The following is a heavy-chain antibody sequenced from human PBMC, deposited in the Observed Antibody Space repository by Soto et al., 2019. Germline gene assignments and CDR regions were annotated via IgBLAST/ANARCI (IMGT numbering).Heavy chain of an antibody. D-gene: IGHD2-2*01. CDR1: GGSFSGYY. CDR3: ARGCHGDIVVVPAARHAFDI. V-gene: IGHV4-34*01. Sequence: QVQLQQWGAGLLKPSETLSLTCAVYGGSFSGYYWSWIRQPPGKGLEWIGEINHSGSTNYNPSLKSRVTISVDTSKNQFSLKLSSVTAADTAVYYCARGCHGDIVVVPAARHAFDIWGQGTMVTVSS. CDR2: INHSGST. J-gene: IGHJ3*02.